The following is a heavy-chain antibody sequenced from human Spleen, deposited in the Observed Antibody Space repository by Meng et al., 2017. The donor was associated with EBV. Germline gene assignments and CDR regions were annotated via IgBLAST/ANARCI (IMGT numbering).Heavy chain of an antibody. CDR3: TRERGLLELSFVGY. J-gene: IGHJ4*02. CDR2: IHYRGNT. D-gene: IGHD3-16*02. CDR1: GGSISTSSYY. Sequence: LALEGAVPGRVKPSEALSITFTVSGGSISTSSYYWGWYRQPPGKGLEWIGTIHYRGNTFYNPSLKSRVEISVDKSKNQFSLKQSYVTVAATAVYYCTRERGLLELSFVGYWGQGTLVTVSS. V-gene: IGHV4-39*07.